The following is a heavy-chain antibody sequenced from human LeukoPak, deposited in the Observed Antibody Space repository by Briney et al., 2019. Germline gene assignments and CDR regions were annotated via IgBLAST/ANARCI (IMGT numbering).Heavy chain of an antibody. D-gene: IGHD5-18*01. CDR1: GVNVSSNY. CDR2: VYSGGTT. J-gene: IGHJ4*02. V-gene: IGHV3-53*01. CDR3: ARSVDTAMAPGY. Sequence: GGSLRLSCAASGVNVSSNYMSWVRQAPGKGLEWVSVVYSGGTTFYADSVKGRFTISRDNSKNTLYLQMNSLRAEDTAMYYCARSVDTAMAPGYWGQGTLVTVSS.